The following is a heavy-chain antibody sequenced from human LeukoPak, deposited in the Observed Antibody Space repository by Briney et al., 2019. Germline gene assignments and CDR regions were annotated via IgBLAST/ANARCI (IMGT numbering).Heavy chain of an antibody. CDR3: ATKVAGTSHFSY. V-gene: IGHV3-48*03. CDR2: ISDSGSAI. CDR1: GFTFSNYA. Sequence: PGASLRLSCEASGFTFSNYAMSWVRQAPGKGLGWVSYISDSGSAIQHADSVRGRFAISRDNAKNSLYLEMHSLRVEDTAVYYCATKVAGTSHFSYWGQGTLVTVSS. J-gene: IGHJ4*02. D-gene: IGHD6-19*01.